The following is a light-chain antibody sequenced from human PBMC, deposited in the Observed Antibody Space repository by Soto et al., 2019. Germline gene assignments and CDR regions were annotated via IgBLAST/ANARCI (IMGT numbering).Light chain of an antibody. V-gene: IGLV1-44*01. CDR1: SSNIGSHT. J-gene: IGLJ1*01. CDR3: AAWDDRLYV. Sequence: QSALTQPPSASVAPGQTVTISCSGSSSNIGSHTVNWYQHLPGTAPKLLIYSNTQRPLGVPVRFSGSKSGTSASLAISGLQSEDEAEYYCAAWDDRLYVFGTGTKVTVL. CDR2: SNT.